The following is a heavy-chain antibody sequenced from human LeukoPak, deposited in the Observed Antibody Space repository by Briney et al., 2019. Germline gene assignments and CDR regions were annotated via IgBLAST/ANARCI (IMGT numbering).Heavy chain of an antibody. CDR3: ARVVYYYDSSGYPGAFDI. V-gene: IGHV3-53*01. Sequence: PGGSLRLSCTVSGFTVSSNSMSWVRQAPGKGLEWVSFIYGDNTHYSDSVKGRFTISRDNAKNTLYLQMNSLRAEDTAVYYCARVVYYYDSSGYPGAFDIWGQGTMVTVSS. J-gene: IGHJ3*02. D-gene: IGHD3-22*01. CDR1: GFTVSSNS. CDR2: IYGDNT.